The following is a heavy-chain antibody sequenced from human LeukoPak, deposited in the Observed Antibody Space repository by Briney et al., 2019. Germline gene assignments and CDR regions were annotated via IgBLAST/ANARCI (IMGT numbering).Heavy chain of an antibody. CDR1: GYTFTSYD. CDR2: INTNTGNP. D-gene: IGHD3-22*01. V-gene: IGHV7-4-1*02. Sequence: ASVKVSCKASGYTFTSYDINWVRQAPGQGLEWMGWINTNTGNPTYAQGFTGRFVFSLDTSVSTAYLQISSLKAEDTAVYYCARDPAAIDSSGYYLGYWGQGTLVTVSS. CDR3: ARDPAAIDSSGYYLGY. J-gene: IGHJ4*02.